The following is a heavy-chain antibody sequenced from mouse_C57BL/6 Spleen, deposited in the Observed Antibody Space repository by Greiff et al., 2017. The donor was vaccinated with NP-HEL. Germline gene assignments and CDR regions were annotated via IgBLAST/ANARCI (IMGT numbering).Heavy chain of an antibody. CDR3: ARKIYGNFDY. J-gene: IGHJ2*01. CDR2: IYPGRGST. Sequence: QVQLQQPGAELVKPGASVKMSCKASGYTFTSYWLTWVKQRPGQGLEWIGDIYPGRGSTNYNEKFKSKATLTVDTSSSTAYMQLSSLTSEDSAVYYCARKIYGNFDYWGQGTTLTVSS. V-gene: IGHV1-55*01. CDR1: GYTFTSYW. D-gene: IGHD2-1*01.